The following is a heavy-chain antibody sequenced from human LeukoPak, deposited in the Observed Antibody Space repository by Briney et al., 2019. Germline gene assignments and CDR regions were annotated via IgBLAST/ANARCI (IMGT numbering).Heavy chain of an antibody. CDR1: GFTFKNYR. CDR3: ARNRATNDY. V-gene: IGHV3-7*01. D-gene: IGHD1-26*01. CDR2: MKDDGNEI. Sequence: AGGSLRLSCTASGFTFKNYRMTWVRQAPGKGLEWVASMKDDGNEIQYVDSVKGRFTISRDNAKNSLHLQMNNLRAEDTAVYYCARNRATNDYWGQGTLVTVSS. J-gene: IGHJ4*02.